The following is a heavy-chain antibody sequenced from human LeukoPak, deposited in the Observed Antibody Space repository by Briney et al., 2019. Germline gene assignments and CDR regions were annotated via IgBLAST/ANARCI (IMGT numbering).Heavy chain of an antibody. V-gene: IGHV3-11*01. J-gene: IGHJ3*02. CDR3: AKDSAGFWSGYGAFDI. D-gene: IGHD3-3*01. CDR1: GFTFSDYY. CDR2: ISSSGSTI. Sequence: PGGSLRLSCAASGFTFSDYYMSWIRQAPGKGLEWVSYISSSGSTIYYADSVKGRFTISRDNAKNSLYLQMNSLRAEDMALYYCAKDSAGFWSGYGAFDIWGQGTMVTVSS.